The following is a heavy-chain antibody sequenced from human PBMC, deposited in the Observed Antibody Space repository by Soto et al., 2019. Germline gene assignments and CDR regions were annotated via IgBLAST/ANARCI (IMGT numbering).Heavy chain of an antibody. J-gene: IGHJ4*02. D-gene: IGHD1-1*01. V-gene: IGHV3-43*01. CDR1: GFTFDDYT. CDR3: AKDLSAGTTDILFDY. CDR2: ISWDGGST. Sequence: GGSLRLSYAASGFTFDDYTMHWVRQAPGKGLEWVSLISWDGGSTYYADSVKGRFTISRDNSKNSLYLQMNSLRTEDTALYYCAKDLSAGTTDILFDYWGQGTLVTVSS.